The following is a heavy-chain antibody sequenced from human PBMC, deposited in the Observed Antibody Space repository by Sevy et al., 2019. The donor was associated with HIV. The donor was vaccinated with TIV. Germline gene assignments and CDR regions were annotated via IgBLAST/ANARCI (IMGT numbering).Heavy chain of an antibody. CDR1: GFAFSSYA. CDR2: ISGSSGST. V-gene: IGHV3-23*01. Sequence: GGSLRLSCAASGFAFSSYAMSWVRQAPGKGLEWVSGISGSSGSTYYADSVKGRFTISRDNSKNTLYLQMNSLRAEDTAVYYCAKWHGSSWYDSSYYYMDVWGKGTTVTVSS. CDR3: AKWHGSSWYDSSYYYMDV. D-gene: IGHD6-13*01. J-gene: IGHJ6*03.